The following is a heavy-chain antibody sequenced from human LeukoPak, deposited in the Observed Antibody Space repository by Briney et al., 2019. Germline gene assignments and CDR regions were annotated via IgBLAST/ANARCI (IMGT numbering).Heavy chain of an antibody. V-gene: IGHV3-30-3*01. CDR2: ISYDGSNK. J-gene: IGHJ4*02. Sequence: GGSLRLSCAASGFTFSSYAMHWVRQAPGKGLEWVAVISYDGSNKYYADSVKGRFTISRDNSKNTLYLQMNSLRAEDTAAYYCARNYDFWSGYHLMGYWGQGTLVTVSS. CDR3: ARNYDFWSGYHLMGY. CDR1: GFTFSSYA. D-gene: IGHD3-3*01.